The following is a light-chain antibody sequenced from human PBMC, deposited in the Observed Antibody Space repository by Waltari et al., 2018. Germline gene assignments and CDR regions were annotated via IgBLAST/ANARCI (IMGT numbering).Light chain of an antibody. J-gene: IGLJ1*01. CDR1: SNDVGTDNL. CDR3: CSYVGSSTSYV. Sequence: QSALTHPASVSGSPGQSITISCTGVSNDVGTDNLVAWYQQYPGKAPKLMIYEASKRPSGVSNRFSGSKSGNTASLTISGLQAEDEADYFCCSYVGSSTSYVFGIGTKVTVL. V-gene: IGLV2-23*01. CDR2: EAS.